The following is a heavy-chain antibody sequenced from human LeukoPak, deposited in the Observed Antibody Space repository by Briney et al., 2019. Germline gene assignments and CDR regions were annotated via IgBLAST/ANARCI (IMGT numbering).Heavy chain of an antibody. V-gene: IGHV3-21*01. J-gene: IGHJ4*02. D-gene: IGHD5-12*01. CDR3: ARDYDEDY. Sequence: SVKGRFTISRANAKNSLYLQMHSLRAEDTAVYYCARDYDEDYWGQGTLVTVSS.